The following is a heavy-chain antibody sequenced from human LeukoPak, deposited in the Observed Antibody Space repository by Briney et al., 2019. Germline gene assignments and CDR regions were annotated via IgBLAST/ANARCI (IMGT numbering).Heavy chain of an antibody. D-gene: IGHD1-1*01. CDR3: AGAPFDPWNDINWFDP. J-gene: IGHJ5*02. Sequence: SETLSLTCTVSGYSISSGYCWGWIRQPPGKGLEWIGSIYHSGSTYYNPSLKSRVTISVDTSKNQFSLKPSSVTAADTAVYYCAGAPFDPWNDINWFDPWGQGTLVTVSS. V-gene: IGHV4-38-2*02. CDR2: IYHSGST. CDR1: GYSISSGYC.